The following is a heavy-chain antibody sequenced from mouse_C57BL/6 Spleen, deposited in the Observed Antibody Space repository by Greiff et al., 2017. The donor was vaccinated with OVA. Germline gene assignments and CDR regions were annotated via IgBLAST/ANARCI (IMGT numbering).Heavy chain of an antibody. Sequence: VQLQQSGAELVRPGASVKLSCKASGYTFTSYGISWVKQRTGQGLEWIGEIYPRSGNTYYNEKFKGKATLTADKSSSTAYMELRSLTSEDSAVYFCARGRDYYGSYYMDYWGQGTTLTVSS. CDR1: GYTFTSYG. V-gene: IGHV1-81*01. D-gene: IGHD1-1*01. CDR2: IYPRSGNT. CDR3: ARGRDYYGSYYMDY. J-gene: IGHJ2*01.